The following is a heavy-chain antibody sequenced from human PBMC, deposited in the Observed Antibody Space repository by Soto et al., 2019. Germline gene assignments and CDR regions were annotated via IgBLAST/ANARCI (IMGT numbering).Heavy chain of an antibody. CDR2: TIPIFGSA. CDR3: ARDGGSSGWHYYYGMDV. J-gene: IGHJ6*02. Sequence: SVQVSCKASGGTFSMYAISGVGQSGLRGRDGMGGTIPIFGSANYAQKFQGRVTITADESTSTAYMRLSSLRSADTAVYYCARDGGSSGWHYYYGMDVWGQGTTVTVSS. CDR1: GGTFSMYA. V-gene: IGHV1-69*13. D-gene: IGHD6-19*01.